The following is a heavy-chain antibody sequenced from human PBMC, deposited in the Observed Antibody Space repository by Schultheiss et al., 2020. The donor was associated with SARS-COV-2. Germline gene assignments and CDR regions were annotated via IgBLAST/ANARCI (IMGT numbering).Heavy chain of an antibody. D-gene: IGHD5-24*01. CDR2: ISGSGGST. J-gene: IGHJ1*01. Sequence: GGSLRLSCAASGFTFSSYAMSWVRQAPGKGLEWVSAISGSGGSTYYADSVKGRFTISRDNSKNTLYLQMNSLKTEDTAVYYCTTIHNGYNKHWGQGTLVTVSS. CDR3: TTIHNGYNKH. CDR1: GFTFSSYA. V-gene: IGHV3-23*01.